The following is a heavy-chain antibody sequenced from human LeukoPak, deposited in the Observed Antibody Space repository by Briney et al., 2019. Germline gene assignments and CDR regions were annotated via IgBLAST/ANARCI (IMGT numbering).Heavy chain of an antibody. CDR3: AIDNPLGIWDDNLDI. CDR2: IGGRAANT. J-gene: IGHJ3*02. CDR1: GFTFSSYA. V-gene: IGHV3-23*01. Sequence: TGGSLRLSCAASGFTFSSYAMSWVSQAPGRGLEWVSTIGGRAANTYYADSVKGRFTVSRDNSKNTLYLQMSSLRPDDAAVYYCAIDNPLGIWDDNLDIWGQGTTVTVSS. D-gene: IGHD7-27*01.